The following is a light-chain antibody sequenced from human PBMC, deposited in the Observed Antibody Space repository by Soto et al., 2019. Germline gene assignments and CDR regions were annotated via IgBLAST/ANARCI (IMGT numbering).Light chain of an antibody. CDR1: QGISSY. J-gene: IGKJ2*01. Sequence: IQLTQSPSSLSASVGDRVTITCRASQGISSYLAWYQQKPGKAPKLLIYAASTLQSGVPSRFSGSGSGTDFTRTISNLQPEDFATYGCHQLNSFGQGTKLEIK. V-gene: IGKV1-9*01. CDR2: AAS. CDR3: HQLNS.